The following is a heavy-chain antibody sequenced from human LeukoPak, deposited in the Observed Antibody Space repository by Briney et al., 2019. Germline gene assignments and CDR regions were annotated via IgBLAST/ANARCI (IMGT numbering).Heavy chain of an antibody. Sequence: PGGSPRLSCAASGFSFSSYGMHWVRQAPGKGLEWVAFIRYDGSNKNYADSVKGRFTISRDNSKNTLYLQMNSLRVEDTAVYYCANLAVAGNIWGQGTLVTVSS. V-gene: IGHV3-30*02. J-gene: IGHJ4*02. D-gene: IGHD6-19*01. CDR1: GFSFSSYG. CDR2: IRYDGSNK. CDR3: ANLAVAGNI.